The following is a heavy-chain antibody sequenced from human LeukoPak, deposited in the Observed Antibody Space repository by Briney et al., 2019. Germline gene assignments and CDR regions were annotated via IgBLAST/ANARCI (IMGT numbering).Heavy chain of an antibody. CDR2: IYYSGST. CDR3: ARDIGASDAFDI. Sequence: KPSETLSLTCAVYGGSFSGYYWSWIRQHPGKGLEWIGYIYYSGSTYYNPSLKSRVTISVDTSKNQFSLKLSSVTAADTAVYYCARDIGASDAFDIWGQGTMVTVSS. J-gene: IGHJ3*02. V-gene: IGHV4-31*11. CDR1: GGSFSGYY. D-gene: IGHD3-3*01.